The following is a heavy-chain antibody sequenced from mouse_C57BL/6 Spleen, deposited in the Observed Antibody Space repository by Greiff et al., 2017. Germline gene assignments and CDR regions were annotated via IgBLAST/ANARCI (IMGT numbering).Heavy chain of an antibody. CDR1: GYTFTDYN. Sequence: VQLQQSGPELVKPGASVKIPCKASGYTFTDYNMDWVKQSHGKSLEWIGDINPNNGGTIYNEKFKGKATLTVEKSSSTAYMELRSLTSEDTAVYYCARRRTYYYAMDYWGQGTSVTVSS. CDR3: ARRRTYYYAMDY. CDR2: INPNNGGT. J-gene: IGHJ4*01. V-gene: IGHV1-18*01.